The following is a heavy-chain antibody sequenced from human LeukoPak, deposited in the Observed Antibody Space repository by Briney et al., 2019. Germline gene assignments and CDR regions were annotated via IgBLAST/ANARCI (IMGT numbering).Heavy chain of an antibody. Sequence: GASVKVSCKASGYTFTGYYMHWVRQAPGQGLEWMGWISAYNGNTNYAQKLKGRVTMTTDTSTSTAYMELRSLRSDDTAVYYCARGGTIFGVVTIDYWGQGTLVTVSS. V-gene: IGHV1-18*04. D-gene: IGHD3-3*01. CDR3: ARGGTIFGVVTIDY. CDR2: ISAYNGNT. CDR1: GYTFTGYY. J-gene: IGHJ4*02.